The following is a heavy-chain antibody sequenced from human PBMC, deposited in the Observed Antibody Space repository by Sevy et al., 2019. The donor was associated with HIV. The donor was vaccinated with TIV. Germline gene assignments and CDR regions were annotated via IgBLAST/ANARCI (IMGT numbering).Heavy chain of an antibody. J-gene: IGHJ5*02. V-gene: IGHV3-23*01. Sequence: GGALRLSCAASGFTFSSYAMSWVRPAPGKGLEWVSAISGSGGRTYYANSVKGRFTISRDNSKNTLYLQMNSLRAEDTAVYYCAKGGYCSGGSCYSHWFDPWGQGTLVTVSS. D-gene: IGHD2-15*01. CDR3: AKGGYCSGGSCYSHWFDP. CDR1: GFTFSSYA. CDR2: ISGSGGRT.